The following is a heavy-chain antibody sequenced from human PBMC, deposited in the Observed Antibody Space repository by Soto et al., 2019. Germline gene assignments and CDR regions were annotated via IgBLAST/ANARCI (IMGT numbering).Heavy chain of an antibody. J-gene: IGHJ4*02. D-gene: IGHD5-12*01. CDR3: ARARSSGIVATIEFDY. CDR2: IIPILGIA. V-gene: IGHV1-69*02. CDR1: GGTFSSYT. Sequence: GASVKVSCKASGGTFSSYTISWVRQAPGQGLEWMGRIIPILGIANYAQKFQGRVTITADKSTSTAYMELSGLRSEDTAVYYCARARSSGIVATIEFDYWGQGTLVTVSS.